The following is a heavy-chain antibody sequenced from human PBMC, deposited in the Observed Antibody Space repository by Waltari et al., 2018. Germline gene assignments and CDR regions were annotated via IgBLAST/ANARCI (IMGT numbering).Heavy chain of an antibody. CDR3: ASPRAGTTEPHAFDI. CDR1: GGSISSGSYY. Sequence: QVQLQESGPGLVKPSQTLSLTCTVSGGSISSGSYYWSWIRQPAGKGLEWIGYIYYSGSTNYNPALKSRVTISVDTSKNQFSLKLSSVTAADTAVYYCASPRAGTTEPHAFDIWGQGTMVTVSS. D-gene: IGHD1-1*01. V-gene: IGHV4-61*10. CDR2: IYYSGST. J-gene: IGHJ3*02.